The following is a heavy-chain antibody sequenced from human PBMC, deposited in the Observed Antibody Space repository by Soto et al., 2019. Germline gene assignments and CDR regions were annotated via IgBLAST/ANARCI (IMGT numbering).Heavy chain of an antibody. CDR1: GFTFSSYG. Sequence: GGSLRLSCAASGFTFSSYGMHWVRQAPGKGLEWVAVISYDGSNKYYADSVKGRFTISRDNSKNTLYLQMNSLRAEDTAVYYCARDTYSNYEEINYYYYGMDVWGQGTTVTVSS. D-gene: IGHD4-4*01. V-gene: IGHV3-30*03. J-gene: IGHJ6*02. CDR3: ARDTYSNYEEINYYYYGMDV. CDR2: ISYDGSNK.